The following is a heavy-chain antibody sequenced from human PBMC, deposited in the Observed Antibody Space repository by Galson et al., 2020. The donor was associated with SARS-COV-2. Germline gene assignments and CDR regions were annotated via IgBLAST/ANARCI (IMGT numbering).Heavy chain of an antibody. CDR2: ICHDGRN. CDR1: GGAVTRSNFC. Sequence: SETLSLTCTVSGGAVTRSNFCWDWIRQPPGKGLEWIGTICHDGRNSYNPSLKSRVAISADTSKNQFSLKLNSVTTADTALYYCARRLMGLDYLDHWGKGTLVTVSS. V-gene: IGHV4-39*01. D-gene: IGHD2-8*01. CDR3: ARRLMGLDYLDH. J-gene: IGHJ4*02.